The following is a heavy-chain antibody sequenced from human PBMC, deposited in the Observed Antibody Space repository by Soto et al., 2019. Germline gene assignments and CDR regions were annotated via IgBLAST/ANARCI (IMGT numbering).Heavy chain of an antibody. J-gene: IGHJ5*02. D-gene: IGHD3-3*01. V-gene: IGHV4-39*01. CDR1: GGSISRSTYY. CDR3: ARHYASLLEPPNWFDP. CDR2: INYSGST. Sequence: SETLSLTCTVSGGSISRSTYYWGWIRQPPGKGLEWIGSINYSGSTYYNPSLKSRVTISVDTSKNQFFLKLSSVTAADTAVYYCARHYASLLEPPNWFDPWGQGTLVTVSS.